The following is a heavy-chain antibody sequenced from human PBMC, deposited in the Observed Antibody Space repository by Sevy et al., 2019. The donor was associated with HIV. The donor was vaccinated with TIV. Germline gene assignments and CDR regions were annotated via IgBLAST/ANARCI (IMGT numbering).Heavy chain of an antibody. CDR3: ARGTTGTTDY. CDR2: ISSSSSTI. CDR1: GFTFSSYS. Sequence: GSLRLSCAASGFTFSSYSMNWVRQAPGKGLEWVSYISSSSSTIYYADSVKGRFTISRDNAKNSLYLQMNSLRAEDTAVYYCARGTTGTTDYWGQGTLVTVSS. V-gene: IGHV3-48*01. J-gene: IGHJ4*02. D-gene: IGHD1-1*01.